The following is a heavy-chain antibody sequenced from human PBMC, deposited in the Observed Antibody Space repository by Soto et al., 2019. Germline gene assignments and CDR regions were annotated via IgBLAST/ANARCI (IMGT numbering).Heavy chain of an antibody. CDR2: IYYSGST. CDR1: GGSISSGGYY. D-gene: IGHD5-18*01. CDR3: ARDYGERYSYGYGGFDY. Sequence: QVQLQESGPGLVKPSQTLSLTCTVSGGSISSGGYYWSWIRQHPGKGLEWIGYIYYSGSTYYNPSLKSRVTISVDTSKNQFSRKLSSVTAADTAVYYCARDYGERYSYGYGGFDYWGQGTLVTVSS. V-gene: IGHV4-31*03. J-gene: IGHJ4*02.